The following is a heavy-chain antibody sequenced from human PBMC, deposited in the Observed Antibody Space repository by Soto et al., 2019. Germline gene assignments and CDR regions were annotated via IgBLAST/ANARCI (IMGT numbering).Heavy chain of an antibody. J-gene: IGHJ4*02. CDR1: GGSISSSSYY. CDR2: IYYSGST. Sequence: SATLSLTCTVSGGSISSSSYYWGWIRQPPGKGLEWIGSIYYSGSTYYNPSLKSRVTISVDTSKNQFSLKLSSVTAADTAVYYCARHVRQLVNYWGQGTLVTVSS. V-gene: IGHV4-39*01. CDR3: ARHVRQLVNY. D-gene: IGHD6-6*01.